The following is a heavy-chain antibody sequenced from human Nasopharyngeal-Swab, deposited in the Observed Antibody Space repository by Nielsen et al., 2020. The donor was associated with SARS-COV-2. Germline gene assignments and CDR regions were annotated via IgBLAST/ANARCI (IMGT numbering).Heavy chain of an antibody. D-gene: IGHD4-11*01. CDR3: ARDRYSNLNWFDP. V-gene: IGHV4-31*03. Sequence: LRLSCTVSGGSISSGGYYWSWIRQHPGKGLEWIGYIYYSGSTYYNPSLKSRVTISVDTSKNQFSLKLSSVTAADTAVYYCARDRYSNLNWFDPWGQGTLVTVSS. CDR2: IYYSGST. J-gene: IGHJ5*02. CDR1: GGSISSGGYY.